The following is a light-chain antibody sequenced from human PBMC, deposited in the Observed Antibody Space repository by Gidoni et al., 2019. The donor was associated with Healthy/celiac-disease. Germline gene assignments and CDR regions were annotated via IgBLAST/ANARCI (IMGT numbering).Light chain of an antibody. CDR1: QPVSGNF. CDR3: QQYGASPLT. V-gene: IGKV3-20*01. CDR2: DTS. Sequence: EIILTHSPGTLFVSPGERATLFCRATQPVSGNFLAWYQQKPGQPPSLLIYDTSRRATGVPDRFSGSGSGTDFSLLISRLQTEDSALYYCQQYGASPLTFGGGTRVEI. J-gene: IGKJ4*01.